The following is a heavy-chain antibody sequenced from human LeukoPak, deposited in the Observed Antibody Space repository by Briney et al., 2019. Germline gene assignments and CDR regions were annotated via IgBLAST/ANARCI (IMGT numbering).Heavy chain of an antibody. CDR3: ARGGDSGSSDRPVYYYSMDV. CDR1: GYTFTSYG. D-gene: IGHD1-26*01. V-gene: IGHV1-18*01. J-gene: IGHJ6*04. CDR2: ISGYNGNT. Sequence: VASVKVSCKASGYTFTSYGISWVRQAPGQGLEWMGWISGYNGNTNYAQKLQGRVTMTTDTSTSTAYMELSSLRSEDTAVYYCARGGDSGSSDRPVYYYSMDVWGTGTTVTVSS.